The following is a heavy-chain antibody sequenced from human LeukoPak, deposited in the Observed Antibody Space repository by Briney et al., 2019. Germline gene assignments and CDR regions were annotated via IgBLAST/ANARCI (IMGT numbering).Heavy chain of an antibody. CDR1: GFPLNIQV. CDR2: ITGSGGSS. D-gene: IGHD3-22*01. J-gene: IGHJ4*02. V-gene: IGHV3-23*01. Sequence: GDSLRLSCAPSGFPLNIQVMLYVRPPPGKARVDGSGITGSGGSSYYADSVKGRFTISRDNSKNTLYLQMNSLRADDTAVYYCARGAYYYESASWGQGALVTVSS. CDR3: ARGAYYYESAS.